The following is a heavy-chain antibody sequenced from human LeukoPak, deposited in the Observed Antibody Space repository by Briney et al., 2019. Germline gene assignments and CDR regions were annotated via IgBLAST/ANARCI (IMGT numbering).Heavy chain of an antibody. CDR2: IKYDGTST. D-gene: IGHD3-16*02. V-gene: IGHV3-74*01. CDR3: AREYRMGT. CDR1: GFSFSSDW. Sequence: PGGSLRLSCAASGFSFSSDWMHWVRQTPGGGVVWVSRIKYDGTSTTYADSVKGRFTISRDNAKNTLYLQVNSLRAEDTAVYYCAREYRMGTWGQGTLVTVSS. J-gene: IGHJ5*02.